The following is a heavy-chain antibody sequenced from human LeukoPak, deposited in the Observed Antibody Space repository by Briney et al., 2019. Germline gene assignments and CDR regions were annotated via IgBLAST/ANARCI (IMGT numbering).Heavy chain of an antibody. J-gene: IGHJ6*02. Sequence: PGRSLRLSCTASGFTFGDYAMSWVRQAPGKGLEWVGFIRSKAYGGTTEYAASVKGRFTISRDDSKSIAYLQMNSLKTEDTAVYYCTRMNYYYGKDVWGQGTTVTVSS. CDR1: GFTFGDYA. CDR3: TRMNYYYGKDV. V-gene: IGHV3-49*04. CDR2: IRSKAYGGTT.